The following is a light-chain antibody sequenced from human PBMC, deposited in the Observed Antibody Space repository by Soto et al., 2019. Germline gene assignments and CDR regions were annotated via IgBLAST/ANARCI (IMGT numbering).Light chain of an antibody. J-gene: IGLJ2*01. CDR3: CSYAGSNTYV. CDR2: EGS. V-gene: IGLV2-23*01. Sequence: QSALTQPPSASGSPGQSITISCTGTSSVVGTYNFVSWYQQHPGKAPKVMIYEGSKRPSGVSNRFSGFKSGNTASLTISGLQAEDEADYHCCSYAGSNTYVFGGGTKLTVL. CDR1: SSVVGTYNF.